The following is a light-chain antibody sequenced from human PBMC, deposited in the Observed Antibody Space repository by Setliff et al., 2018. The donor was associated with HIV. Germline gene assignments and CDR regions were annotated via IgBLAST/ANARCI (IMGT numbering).Light chain of an antibody. CDR2: EVS. V-gene: IGLV2-18*02. CDR3: SSYTTSITFG. Sequence: QSVLTQPPYVSGAPGQSVTISCTGSTSDIGHYNRVSWYQQPPGAAPKLIMYEVSHRPSGVPDRFSGSKSDSTASLTISGLQPEDEADYYCSSYTTSITFGVGTGTKV. J-gene: IGLJ1*01. CDR1: TSDIGHYNR.